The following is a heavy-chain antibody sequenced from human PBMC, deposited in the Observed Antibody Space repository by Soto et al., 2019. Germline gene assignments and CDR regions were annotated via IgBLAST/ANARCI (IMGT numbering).Heavy chain of an antibody. CDR3: GRAEGSSNWYNWFHP. Sequence: GGSLRRSCAASGFILSTYGMHCVRPDPGQGLEWVAMISHDGNAQYNVDSVKGRFSVSRDTSKNTLHLHLHSLRSEDTGLYYCGRAEGSSNWYNWFHPWHQGTLVTVSS. CDR1: GFILSTYG. D-gene: IGHD6-13*01. CDR2: ISHDGNAQ. V-gene: IGHV3-30*03. J-gene: IGHJ5*02.